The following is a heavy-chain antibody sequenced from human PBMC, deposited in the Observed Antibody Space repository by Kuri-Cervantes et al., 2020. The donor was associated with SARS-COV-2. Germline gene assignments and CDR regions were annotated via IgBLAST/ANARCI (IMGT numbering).Heavy chain of an antibody. J-gene: IGHJ4*02. CDR2: IESKTDGGTT. CDR3: TTGGAV. D-gene: IGHD4-17*01. V-gene: IGHV3-15*04. Sequence: GESLKISCAASGFTFSNAWMNWVRQAPGKGLEWVGRIESKTDGGTTDYAAPVKGRFTISGDDSKNTLYLQMNSLKTEGTAVYYCTTGGAVWGQGTLVTVSS. CDR1: GFTFSNAW.